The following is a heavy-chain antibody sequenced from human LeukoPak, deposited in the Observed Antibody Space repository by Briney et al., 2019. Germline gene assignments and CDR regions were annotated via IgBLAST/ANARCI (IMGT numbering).Heavy chain of an antibody. Sequence: GESLKISCKGSGYSFTSYWIGWVRQMPGKGLEWMGIIYPGDSDTRYSPSFQGQVTISADKSISTAYLQWSSLKASDTAMYYCARVAGKTPTVGATGMGVYFDYWGQGTLVTVSS. CDR3: ARVAGKTPTVGATGMGVYFDY. J-gene: IGHJ4*02. CDR1: GYSFTSYW. D-gene: IGHD1-26*01. V-gene: IGHV5-51*01. CDR2: IYPGDSDT.